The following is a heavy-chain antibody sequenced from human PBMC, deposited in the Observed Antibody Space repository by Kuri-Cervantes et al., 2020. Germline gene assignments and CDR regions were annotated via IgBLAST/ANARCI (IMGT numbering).Heavy chain of an antibody. V-gene: IGHV4-34*01. Sequence: SETLSLTCAVYGGSFSGYYWSWIRQPPGKGLEWIGEINHSGSTNYNPSLKSRVSISVDTSKNQLSLKLSSVTAADTAVYYCASPLRSHRGPYYYGMDVWGQGTTVTVSS. CDR2: INHSGST. CDR3: ASPLRSHRGPYYYGMDV. J-gene: IGHJ6*02. CDR1: GGSFSGYY. D-gene: IGHD3-3*01.